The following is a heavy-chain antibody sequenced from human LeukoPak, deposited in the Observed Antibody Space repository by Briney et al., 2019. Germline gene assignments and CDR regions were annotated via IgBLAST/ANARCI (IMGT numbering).Heavy chain of an antibody. CDR1: GFTFSSYS. CDR3: ARDLGYYYDTTPPPPGAFDI. CDR2: ISSSSSYI. J-gene: IGHJ3*02. Sequence: PGGSLRLSCAASGFTFSSYSMNWVRQAPGKGLEWVSSISSSSSYIYYADSVKGRFTISRDNAKNSLYLQMNSLRAEDTAVYYCARDLGYYYDTTPPPPGAFDIWGQGTMVTVSS. V-gene: IGHV3-21*01. D-gene: IGHD3-22*01.